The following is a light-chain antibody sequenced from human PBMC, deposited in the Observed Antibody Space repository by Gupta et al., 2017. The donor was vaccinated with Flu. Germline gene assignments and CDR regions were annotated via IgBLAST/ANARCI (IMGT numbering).Light chain of an antibody. J-gene: IGKJ4*01. CDR1: QSVSSGD. Sequence: PLAPSWSPGEGATPPCRATQSVSSGDLAWYQQRPGQAPRLLIYGASTRTAGIPARFSGSGSGTDFTLTISRLESEDSAMYYCQQYSRSITFGGGTKVEIK. CDR3: QQYSRSIT. CDR2: GAS. V-gene: IGKV3-20*01.